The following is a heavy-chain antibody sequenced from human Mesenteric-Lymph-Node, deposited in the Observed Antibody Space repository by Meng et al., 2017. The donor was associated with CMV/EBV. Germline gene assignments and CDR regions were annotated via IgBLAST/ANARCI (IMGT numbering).Heavy chain of an antibody. Sequence: GESLKISCAASGFTFDDYGMSWVRQTPGKGLEWVSGINWTGGSTGYADSVKGRFTISRDNTKNSLYLQMNSLRAEDTALYYCARDGMLSGSYFGRDDYFDYWGQGTLVTVSS. V-gene: IGHV3-20*04. CDR1: GFTFDDYG. CDR2: INWTGGST. D-gene: IGHD1-26*01. J-gene: IGHJ4*02. CDR3: ARDGMLSGSYFGRDDYFDY.